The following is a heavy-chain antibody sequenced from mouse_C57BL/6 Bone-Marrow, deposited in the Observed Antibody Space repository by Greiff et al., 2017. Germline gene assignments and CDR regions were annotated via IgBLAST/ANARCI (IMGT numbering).Heavy chain of an antibody. Sequence: QVQLQQPGAELVKPGASVKLSCKASGYTFTSSWMHWVKQRPGQGLEWIGMIHPNSGSTNYNGKFKSKATLTVDTSSSTAYMQLSSLTYEDSAIYYCARRRIYYDYDDAMDYWGQGTAATVSA. CDR3: ARRRIYYDYDDAMDY. CDR1: GYTFTSSW. D-gene: IGHD2-4*01. V-gene: IGHV1-64*01. CDR2: IHPNSGST. J-gene: IGHJ4*01.